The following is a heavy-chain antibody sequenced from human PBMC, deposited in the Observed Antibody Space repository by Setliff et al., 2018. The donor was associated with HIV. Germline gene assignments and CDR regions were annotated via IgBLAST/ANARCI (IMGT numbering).Heavy chain of an antibody. Sequence: SVKVSCKTSGGTFSTYAINWVRQAPGQGLEWMGQFIPILDITNYAQKFQGRVTITADKSTNTMYMEMTSLTSEDTAVYYCAGPRGDEAFDIWGQGTMVTVSS. CDR1: GGTFSTYA. J-gene: IGHJ3*02. CDR3: AGPRGDEAFDI. D-gene: IGHD3-10*01. CDR2: FIPILDIT. V-gene: IGHV1-69*10.